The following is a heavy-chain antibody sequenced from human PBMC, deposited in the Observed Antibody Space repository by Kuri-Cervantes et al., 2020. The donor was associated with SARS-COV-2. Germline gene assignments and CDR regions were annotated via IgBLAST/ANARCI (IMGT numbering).Heavy chain of an antibody. CDR1: GYTFTRYA. CDR2: INAGNGNT. Sequence: ASVKVSCKASGYTFTRYAMHWVRQAPGQRLEWMGWINAGNGNTKYSHKFQDRVTITRDTSASTAYMALSSLRSEDTAVYYCARTYCSSTSCSPGDYWGQGTLVTVSS. V-gene: IGHV1-3*01. D-gene: IGHD2-2*01. J-gene: IGHJ4*02. CDR3: ARTYCSSTSCSPGDY.